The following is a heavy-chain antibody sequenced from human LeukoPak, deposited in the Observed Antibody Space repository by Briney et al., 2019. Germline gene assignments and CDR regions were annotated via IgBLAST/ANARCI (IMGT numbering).Heavy chain of an antibody. CDR1: GFSFYDYT. CDR2: ITRSSSYI. Sequence: GGSLRLSCTGSGFSFYDYTMNWVRQAPGKGLEWVSSITRSSSYIYYADSVKGRFTISRDNAKNSLFLQVNSLRAEDTALYYCATSGSGGNYPLDYWGQGTLVTVSS. J-gene: IGHJ4*02. V-gene: IGHV3-21*01. CDR3: ATSGSGGNYPLDY. D-gene: IGHD1-26*01.